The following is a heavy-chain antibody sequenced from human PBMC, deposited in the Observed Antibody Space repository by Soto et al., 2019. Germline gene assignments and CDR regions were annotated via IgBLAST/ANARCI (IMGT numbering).Heavy chain of an antibody. Sequence: EVQLLESGGRLVQPGGSLRLSCAASGFTFSSYAMTWVRQAPGRGLEWVSGISGGGGSTYYADSVKGRFTISRGNSENTLYLQMNSLGAVDAAVYYCGRGYCGSTSCSMGYFDYWGQGTLVTVSS. D-gene: IGHD2-2*01. V-gene: IGHV3-23*01. CDR3: GRGYCGSTSCSMGYFDY. CDR1: GFTFSSYA. J-gene: IGHJ4*02. CDR2: ISGGGGST.